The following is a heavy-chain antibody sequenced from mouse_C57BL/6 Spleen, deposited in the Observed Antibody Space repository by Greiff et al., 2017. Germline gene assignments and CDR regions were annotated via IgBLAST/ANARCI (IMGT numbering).Heavy chain of an antibody. D-gene: IGHD2-3*01. J-gene: IGHJ4*01. CDR3: ARQEMVTRYYAMDY. CDR1: GFTFSSYT. CDR2: ISGGGGNT. Sequence: EVKLVESGGGLVKPGGSLKLSCAASGFTFSSYTMSWVRQTPEKRLEWVATISGGGGNTYYPDSVKGRFTISRDNAKNTLYLQMSSLRSEDTALYYCARQEMVTRYYAMDYWGQGTSVTVSS. V-gene: IGHV5-9*01.